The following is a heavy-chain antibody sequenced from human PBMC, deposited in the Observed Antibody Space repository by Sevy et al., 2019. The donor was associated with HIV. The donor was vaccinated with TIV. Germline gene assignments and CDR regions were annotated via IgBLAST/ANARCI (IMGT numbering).Heavy chain of an antibody. D-gene: IGHD2-8*01. CDR1: GFTFSKYS. Sequence: QLGGSLRLSCAASGFTFSKYSMSWVRQPPGKGLEWVSTLAFGCGEINYADSVKGRFTISRDNSKSSVYLQMNNLRPEDTAVYYCAREGCTKPHDYWGHGTLVTVSS. J-gene: IGHJ4*01. V-gene: IGHV3-23*01. CDR3: AREGCTKPHDY. CDR2: LAFGCGEI.